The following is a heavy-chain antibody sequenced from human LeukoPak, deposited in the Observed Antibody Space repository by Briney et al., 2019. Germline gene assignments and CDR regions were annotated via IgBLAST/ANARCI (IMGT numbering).Heavy chain of an antibody. J-gene: IGHJ4*02. Sequence: PGGSLRLSCAASGFTFDDYAMHWVRQAPGKGLEWVSAISGSGGSTYYADSVKGRFTISRDNSKNTLYLQMNSLRAGDTAVYYCAKGALGRDGYNIVAVHWGQGTLVTVSS. CDR1: GFTFDDYA. CDR3: AKGALGRDGYNIVAVH. D-gene: IGHD5-24*01. V-gene: IGHV3-23*01. CDR2: ISGSGGST.